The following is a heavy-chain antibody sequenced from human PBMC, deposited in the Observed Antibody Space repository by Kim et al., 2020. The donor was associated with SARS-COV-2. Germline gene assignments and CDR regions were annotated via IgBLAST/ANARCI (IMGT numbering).Heavy chain of an antibody. Sequence: GGSLRLSCAASGFTVSSNYMSWVRQAPGKGLEWVSVIYSGGSTYYADSVKGRFTISRDNSKNTLYLQMNSLRAEDTAVYYCNQRNSSGPRESDYWGQGTLVTVSS. CDR2: IYSGGST. CDR3: NQRNSSGPRESDY. D-gene: IGHD3-22*01. CDR1: GFTVSSNY. J-gene: IGHJ4*02. V-gene: IGHV3-53*01.